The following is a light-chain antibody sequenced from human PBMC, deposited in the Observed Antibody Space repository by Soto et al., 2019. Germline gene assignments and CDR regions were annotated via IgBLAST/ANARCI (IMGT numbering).Light chain of an antibody. CDR1: QSISNC. V-gene: IGKV1-5*01. Sequence: IQMTQSPSTLPASLGERATITCRASQSISNCFAWYQQKPGTAPQLLIYHASTLESGVPSRFRGSGSGTEFTLTISSLQPDDFAPYYCQQFNTCPLTFGVGTKVDIK. J-gene: IGKJ4*01. CDR3: QQFNTCPLT. CDR2: HAS.